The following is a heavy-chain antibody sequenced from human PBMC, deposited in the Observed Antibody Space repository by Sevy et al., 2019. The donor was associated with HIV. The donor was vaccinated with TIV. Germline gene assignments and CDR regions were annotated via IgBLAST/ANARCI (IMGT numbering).Heavy chain of an antibody. CDR1: GFTFSIYW. D-gene: IGHD3-10*01. CDR2: IKQDGSEK. CDR3: ARKRGYGSGSYSQDAFDI. V-gene: IGHV3-7*01. J-gene: IGHJ3*02. Sequence: GGSLRLSCAASGFTFSIYWMSWVRQAPGKGLEWVANIKQDGSEKYYVDSVKGRFTISRDNAKNSLYLQMNSLRAEDTAVYYCARKRGYGSGSYSQDAFDIWGQGTMVTVSS.